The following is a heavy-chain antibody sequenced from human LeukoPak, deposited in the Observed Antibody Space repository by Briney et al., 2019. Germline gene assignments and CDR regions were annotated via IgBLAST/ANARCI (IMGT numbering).Heavy chain of an antibody. V-gene: IGHV4-39*07. CDR3: ARDLGAAWDFDY. D-gene: IGHD3-16*01. Sequence: PSGTLSLTCTVSGGSISSSSYYWGWVRQPPGEGVGGVGSIYYSGTTYYNPSLKSRVTISVDTSKNQFSLKLSSVTAADTAVYYCARDLGAAWDFDYWGQGTLVTVSS. CDR1: GGSISSSSYY. J-gene: IGHJ4*02. CDR2: IYYSGTT.